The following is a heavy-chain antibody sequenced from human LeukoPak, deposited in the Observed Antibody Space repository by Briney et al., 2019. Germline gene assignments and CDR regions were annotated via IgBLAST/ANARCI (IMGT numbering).Heavy chain of an antibody. CDR2: IYSGGST. CDR1: GFTASSKY. Sequence: PGGSLRLSCAASGFTASSKYMTWVRQAPGKGLEWVSLIYSGGSTYYADSVRGRFTISRDNAKNSLYLQMNSLRAEDTAVYYCARDHGGSSAYWYFDLWGRGTLVSVSS. D-gene: IGHD6-6*01. J-gene: IGHJ2*01. V-gene: IGHV3-66*01. CDR3: ARDHGGSSAYWYFDL.